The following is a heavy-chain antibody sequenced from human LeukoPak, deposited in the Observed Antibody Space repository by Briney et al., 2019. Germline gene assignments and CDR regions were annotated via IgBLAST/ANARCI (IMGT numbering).Heavy chain of an antibody. CDR1: GYTFSGFY. CDR2: INPNSGVT. V-gene: IGHV1-2*02. CDR3: ARAKKDTAMVTFDY. D-gene: IGHD5-18*01. Sequence: ASVKVSCKASGYTFSGFYIHWVRQAPGQGLEWMGWINPNSGVTNYAQKFQGRVTMTRDTSISTAYMELSRLRSDDTAVYYCARAKKDTAMVTFDYWGQGTLVTVSS. J-gene: IGHJ4*02.